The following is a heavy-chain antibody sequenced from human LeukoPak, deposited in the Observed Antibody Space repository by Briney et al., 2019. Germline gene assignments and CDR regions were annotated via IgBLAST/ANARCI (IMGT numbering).Heavy chain of an antibody. Sequence: ASVKVSCKASGYTFTSYYMHCVRQAPGQGLECMGIINPSGGSTSYAQKFQGRVTMTRDTSTSTVYMELSSLRSDDTAVYYCARDSGTWTPWYGMDVWGQGTTVTVSS. V-gene: IGHV1-46*01. CDR3: ARDSGTWTPWYGMDV. CDR1: GYTFTSYY. J-gene: IGHJ6*02. D-gene: IGHD1-1*01. CDR2: INPSGGST.